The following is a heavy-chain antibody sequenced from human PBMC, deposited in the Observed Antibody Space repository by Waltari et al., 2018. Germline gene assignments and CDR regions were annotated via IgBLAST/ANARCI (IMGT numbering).Heavy chain of an antibody. V-gene: IGHV4-34*01. CDR3: ARHRLGYCSGGSCYPYYFDY. J-gene: IGHJ4*02. CDR2: INHSGST. D-gene: IGHD2-15*01. Sequence: QVQLQQWGAGLLKPSETLSLTCAVYGGSFSGYYWSWIRQPPGKGLEWIGEINHSGSTNYNPSLKSRVTISVDTSKNQFSLKLSSVTAADTDVYYCARHRLGYCSGGSCYPYYFDYWGQGTLVTVSS. CDR1: GGSFSGYY.